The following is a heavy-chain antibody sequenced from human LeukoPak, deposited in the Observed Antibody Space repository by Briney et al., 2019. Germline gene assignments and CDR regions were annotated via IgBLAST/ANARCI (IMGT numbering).Heavy chain of an antibody. Sequence: HPGGSLRLSCAASGFTFSNYWMHWVRQDPGKGLVWVSRVKGDGSFTDYADSVKGRFTISRDSAENTLYLQMYSLRAEDTAVYYCVRDGDDYNFDYWGQGSLVTVSS. CDR1: GFTFSNYW. CDR2: VKGDGSFT. V-gene: IGHV3-74*01. D-gene: IGHD5-24*01. CDR3: VRDGDDYNFDY. J-gene: IGHJ4*02.